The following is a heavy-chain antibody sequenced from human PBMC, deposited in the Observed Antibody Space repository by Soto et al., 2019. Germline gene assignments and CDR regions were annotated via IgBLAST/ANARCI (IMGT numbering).Heavy chain of an antibody. CDR3: ARKAYIIFYDIDN. D-gene: IGHD3-9*01. Sequence: SETLSLTCSVSGGSISGANNYWNWIRQRPGKGLEWIGYIFYTGTTYYNPSLKSRVTITVDTSENKFSLKLTSVTAADTAVYYWARKAYIIFYDIDNWGQGTPVTVSS. J-gene: IGHJ4*01. CDR1: GGSISGANNY. CDR2: IFYTGTT. V-gene: IGHV4-31*03.